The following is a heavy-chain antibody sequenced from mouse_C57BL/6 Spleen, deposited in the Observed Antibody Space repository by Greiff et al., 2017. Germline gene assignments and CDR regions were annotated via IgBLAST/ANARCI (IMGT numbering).Heavy chain of an antibody. CDR1: GYTFTGYW. CDR2: ILPGSGST. V-gene: IGHV1-9*01. CDR3: ASGGNAMDY. Sequence: QVQLQQSGAELMKSGASVKLSCKATGYTFTGYWIEWVKQRPGHGLEWIGEILPGSGSTNYNEKFKGKATFTAYPSSNTAYMQLSSLTTEDSAIYYGASGGNAMDYWGQGTSVTVSS. J-gene: IGHJ4*01.